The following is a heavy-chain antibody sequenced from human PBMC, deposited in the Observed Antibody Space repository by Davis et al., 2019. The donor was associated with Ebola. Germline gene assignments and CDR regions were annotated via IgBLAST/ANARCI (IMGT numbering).Heavy chain of an antibody. CDR2: IYTSGST. V-gene: IGHV4-61*09. CDR1: GGSISSGSYY. D-gene: IGHD4-17*01. CDR3: ARVRYGVHDY. J-gene: IGHJ4*02. Sequence: PSETLSLTCTVSGGSISSGSYYWSWIRQPAGKGLEWIGHIYTSGSTNYNPSLKSRVTISVDTSKNQFSLKLSSVTAADTAVYYCARVRYGVHDYWGQGTLVTVSS.